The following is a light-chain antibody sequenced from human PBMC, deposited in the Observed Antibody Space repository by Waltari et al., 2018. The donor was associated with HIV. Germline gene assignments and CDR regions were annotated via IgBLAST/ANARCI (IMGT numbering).Light chain of an antibody. CDR2: RNN. Sequence: QSVLTQPPSASGTPGQRVTISCSGSSSNIGSNYIYWYQQLPGTAPKLLIYRNNQRPSGVPDRFSGSKSGNTASLTISGLQAEDEADYYCCSYAGNYPVLFGGGTKLTVL. J-gene: IGLJ3*02. CDR1: SSNIGSNY. CDR3: CSYAGNYPVL. V-gene: IGLV1-47*01.